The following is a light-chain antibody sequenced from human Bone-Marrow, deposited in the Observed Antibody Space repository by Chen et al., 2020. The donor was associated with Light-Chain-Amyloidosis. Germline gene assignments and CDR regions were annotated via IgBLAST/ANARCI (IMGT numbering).Light chain of an antibody. V-gene: IGLV3-21*02. CDR1: NIGSTS. Sequence: SYVLTQPSSVSAAPGQTATIACGGNNIGSTSLHWYQQTPGQAPLLVVYDDSDRPAGIPGRLSGATSGNTATLTISRVEARDEADYYCQVWERSSDRPVFGGGTKLTVL. CDR3: QVWERSSDRPV. J-gene: IGLJ3*02. CDR2: DDS.